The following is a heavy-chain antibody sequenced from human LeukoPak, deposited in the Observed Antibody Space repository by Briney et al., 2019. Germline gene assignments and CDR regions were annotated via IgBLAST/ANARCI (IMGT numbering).Heavy chain of an antibody. D-gene: IGHD6-19*01. Sequence: TSSETLSLTCTASGGSPSSSSYYWGWVRQPPGKGLEWIGSIYYSGSTYYNPSLKSRVTISVDTSKNQFSLKLSSMTAADTAVYYCARGAVAGTGNWFDPWGQGTLVTVSS. V-gene: IGHV4-39*01. J-gene: IGHJ5*02. CDR1: GGSPSSSSYY. CDR3: ARGAVAGTGNWFDP. CDR2: IYYSGST.